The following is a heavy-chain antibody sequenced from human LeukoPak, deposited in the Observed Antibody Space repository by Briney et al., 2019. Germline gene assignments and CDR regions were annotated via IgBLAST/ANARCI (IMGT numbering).Heavy chain of an antibody. CDR1: GFAFSSQA. J-gene: IGHJ4*02. CDR2: ISDSGSII. CDR3: AKDARRTSGWYFFDY. Sequence: GGSLRLSCAASGFAFSSQAIGWVRQAPGKGLEWVSVISDSGSIIYYADSVKGRFTISRDNSKNTLFLQMNSLRADDTAVYYCAKDARRTSGWYFFDYWGQGTLVTVSS. D-gene: IGHD6-19*01. V-gene: IGHV3-23*01.